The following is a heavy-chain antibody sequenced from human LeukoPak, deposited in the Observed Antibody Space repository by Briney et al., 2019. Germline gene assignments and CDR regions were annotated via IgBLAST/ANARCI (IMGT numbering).Heavy chain of an antibody. V-gene: IGHV3-7*04. CDR3: ARDPYSSFFGAFDI. CDR2: IKRDGSEE. CDR1: KFTFSSYW. Sequence: GGSLRLSCVASKFTFSSYWMSWVRQAPGKGLEWVANIKRDGSEEYYVDSVKGRFTISRDNAKNSLYLQMNSLRAEDTAVYYCARDPYSSFFGAFDIWGQGTMVSVSS. D-gene: IGHD6-6*01. J-gene: IGHJ3*02.